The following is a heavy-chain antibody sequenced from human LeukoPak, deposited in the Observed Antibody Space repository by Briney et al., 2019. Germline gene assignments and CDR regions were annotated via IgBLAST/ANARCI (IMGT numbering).Heavy chain of an antibody. CDR3: ARNTTVTDWYFDL. J-gene: IGHJ2*01. Sequence: SETLSLTCTVSGGAISSSGHYWGWIRQSPGKGLEWIGSIYHSGSTVYNPSLKSRVAISVDTSRNQFSLKLSSVTASDTAVYYCARNTTVTDWYFDLWGRGTLVTVSS. CDR2: IYHSGST. CDR1: GGAISSSGHY. V-gene: IGHV4-39*01. D-gene: IGHD4-17*01.